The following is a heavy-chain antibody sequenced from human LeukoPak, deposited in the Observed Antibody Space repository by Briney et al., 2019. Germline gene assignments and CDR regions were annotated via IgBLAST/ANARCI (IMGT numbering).Heavy chain of an antibody. J-gene: IGHJ4*02. CDR1: GGSISSYY. CDR2: IYYSGST. D-gene: IGHD3-16*02. CDR3: ARGGYDYVWGSYRYMYYFDY. Sequence: SETLSLTCTVSGGSISSYYWSWIRQPPGKGLEWIGYIYYSGSTNYNPSLKSRVTISVDPSKNQFSLKLSSVTAADTAVYYCARGGYDYVWGSYRYMYYFDYWGQGTLVTVSS. V-gene: IGHV4-59*01.